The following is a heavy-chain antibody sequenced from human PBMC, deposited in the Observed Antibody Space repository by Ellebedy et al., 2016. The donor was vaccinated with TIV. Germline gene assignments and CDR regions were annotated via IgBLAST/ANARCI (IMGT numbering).Heavy chain of an antibody. Sequence: GESLKISCAASGFTFSTYGMQWVRQAPGKGLEWVAVISHDGSVQYSADSVRGRFTISRDNSKNTLYLQMNSLRSEDTAVYYCAKDRTGGWSVDSWGQGAQVTVSS. CDR3: AKDRTGGWSVDS. CDR2: ISHDGSVQ. J-gene: IGHJ4*02. V-gene: IGHV3-30*18. CDR1: GFTFSTYG. D-gene: IGHD6-19*01.